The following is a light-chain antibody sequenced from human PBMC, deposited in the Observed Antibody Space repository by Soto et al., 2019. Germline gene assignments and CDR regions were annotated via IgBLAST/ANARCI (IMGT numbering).Light chain of an antibody. Sequence: EIVLTQSPCTLSLSPGERATLSCRASQSLSSSYFAWYQHKPSQGPRLLIYGTFTRATGIPDRFTGSGSGTDFTLTISMLEQQDFAVYCCQYYDSCRTFGQGTKVDIK. J-gene: IGKJ1*01. V-gene: IGKV3-20*01. CDR1: QSLSSSY. CDR2: GTF. CDR3: QYYDSCRT.